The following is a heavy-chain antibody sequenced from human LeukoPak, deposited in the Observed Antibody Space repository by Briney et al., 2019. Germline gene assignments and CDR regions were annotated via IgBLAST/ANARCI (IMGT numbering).Heavy chain of an antibody. CDR2: INHSGST. V-gene: IGHV4-34*01. D-gene: IGHD3-16*02. Sequence: SETLSLTCAVYGGSFRGYYWRWLRQPPGTGLEWIGEINHSGSTNYNPSLTSPVTISVDTSKNQFSLKLSSVTAADTAVYYCARGTRYGYRYWGQGTLVTVSS. J-gene: IGHJ4*02. CDR1: GGSFRGYY. CDR3: ARGTRYGYRY.